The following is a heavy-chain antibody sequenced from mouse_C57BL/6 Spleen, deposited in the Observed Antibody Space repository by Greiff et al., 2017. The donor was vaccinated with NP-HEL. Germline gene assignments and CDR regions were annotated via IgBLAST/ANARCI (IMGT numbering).Heavy chain of an antibody. CDR3: TRDQSNYVGYIDY. CDR1: GFTFSSYA. J-gene: IGHJ2*01. D-gene: IGHD2-5*01. Sequence: EVQVVESGEGLVKPGGSLKLSCAASGFTFSSYAMSWVRQTPEQRLEWVAYISSGGDYIYYADTVKGRCTISRDNARNTLYLQMSSLKSEDTAMYYCTRDQSNYVGYIDYWGQGTTLTVSS. V-gene: IGHV5-9-1*02. CDR2: ISSGGDYI.